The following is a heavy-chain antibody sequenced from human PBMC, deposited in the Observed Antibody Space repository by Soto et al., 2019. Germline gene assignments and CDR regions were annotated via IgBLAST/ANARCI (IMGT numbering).Heavy chain of an antibody. CDR1: GFTFSSYG. Sequence: GGSLRLSCAASGFTFSSYGMHWVRQAPGKGLEWVAVIWYDGSNKYYADSVKGRFTISRDNSKNTLYLQMNSLRAEDTAVYYCARGYSSGWAERKYYYGMDVWGQGTTVTVSS. D-gene: IGHD6-19*01. V-gene: IGHV3-33*01. CDR2: IWYDGSNK. CDR3: ARGYSSGWAERKYYYGMDV. J-gene: IGHJ6*02.